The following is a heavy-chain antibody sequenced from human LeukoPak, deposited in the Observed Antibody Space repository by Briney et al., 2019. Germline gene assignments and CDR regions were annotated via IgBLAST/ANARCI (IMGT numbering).Heavy chain of an antibody. D-gene: IGHD6-6*01. J-gene: IGHJ6*02. CDR2: VNGQCDTT. CDR1: GFTLDDYA. Sequence: GGSLRLSCAASGFTLDDYAMHWVRQAPGKGLEGVSVVNGQCDTTFYADSAKGRLTISRGNSKNTVSLQLNSLLAEDTAVYFCAKDLPSSNSGMDVWGPGTTVTVSS. V-gene: IGHV3-23*01. CDR3: AKDLPSSNSGMDV.